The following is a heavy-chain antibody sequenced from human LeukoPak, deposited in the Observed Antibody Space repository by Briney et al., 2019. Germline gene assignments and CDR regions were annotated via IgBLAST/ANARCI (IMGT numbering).Heavy chain of an antibody. CDR1: GFPFSSYW. V-gene: IGHV3-7*01. CDR3: TRVTGGYSGYDPGMDV. Sequence: GGSLRLSCAASGFPFSSYWMAWVRQAPGKGLERVASIKQDGGETFYVDSVKGRFTISRDNAKNSLYLQMNSLRAEDTAVYYCTRVTGGYSGYDPGMDVWGQGTTVTVSS. D-gene: IGHD5-12*01. J-gene: IGHJ6*02. CDR2: IKQDGGET.